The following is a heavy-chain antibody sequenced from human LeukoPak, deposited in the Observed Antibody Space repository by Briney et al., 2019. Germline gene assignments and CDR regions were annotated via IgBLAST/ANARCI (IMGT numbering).Heavy chain of an antibody. CDR2: ITGSGDST. CDR3: VKDYGPKQLVFFDS. J-gene: IGHJ4*02. CDR1: RFTFSTYG. D-gene: IGHD6-13*01. Sequence: AGRSLRLSCAASRFTFSTYGMYWVRQAPGKGLEWVSAITGSGDSTFYADSVKGRFTISRDNSKNTLYVQMNSLRAEDTAVYYCVKDYGPKQLVFFDSWGQGTLVTVSS. V-gene: IGHV3-23*01.